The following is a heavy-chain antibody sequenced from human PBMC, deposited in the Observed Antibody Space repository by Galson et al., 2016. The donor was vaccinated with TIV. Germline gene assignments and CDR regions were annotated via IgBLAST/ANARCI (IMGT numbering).Heavy chain of an antibody. D-gene: IGHD5-18*01. CDR3: ATDRNTALDTYHAYYGMDA. Sequence: SVKVSCKASGGSFSTHTFNWVRQAPGQGLEWMGGIVPLFRTTNYAQKFQGRVTFTADESSSTAYMEVSRLTSDDTAVYYCATDRNTALDTYHAYYGMDAWGQGTAVIVSS. CDR2: IVPLFRTT. CDR1: GGSFSTHT. V-gene: IGHV1-69*13. J-gene: IGHJ6*02.